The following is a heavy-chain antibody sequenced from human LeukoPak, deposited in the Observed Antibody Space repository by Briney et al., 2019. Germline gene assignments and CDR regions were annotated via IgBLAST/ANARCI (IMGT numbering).Heavy chain of an antibody. D-gene: IGHD6-13*01. CDR3: AREFDADSRGGYYYYGMDV. CDR2: INPSGGST. V-gene: IGHV1-46*01. Sequence: ASVKVSCKASGYTFTSYYMHWVRQAPGQGLEWMGIINPSGGSTSYAQKFQGRVTMTRDTSTSTVYMELRSLRSDDTAVYYCAREFDADSRGGYYYYGMDVWGQGTTVTVSS. J-gene: IGHJ6*02. CDR1: GYTFTSYY.